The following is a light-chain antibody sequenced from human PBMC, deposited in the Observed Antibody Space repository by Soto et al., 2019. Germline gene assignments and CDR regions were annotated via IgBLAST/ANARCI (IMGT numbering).Light chain of an antibody. J-gene: IGLJ3*02. CDR3: SSYAGSNKAV. Sequence: QSALTQPPSASGSPGQSVTISCTGSSSDVGGYNYVSWYQQYPGKAPKLMIYEVSRRPSGVPDRFSGSKSGNTASLTVSGLQAEDEAEYYCSSYAGSNKAVFGGGTKVTVL. CDR2: EVS. V-gene: IGLV2-8*01. CDR1: SSDVGGYNY.